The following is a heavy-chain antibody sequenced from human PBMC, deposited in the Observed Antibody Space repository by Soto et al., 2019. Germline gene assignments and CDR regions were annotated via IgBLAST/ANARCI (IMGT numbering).Heavy chain of an antibody. D-gene: IGHD1-1*01. V-gene: IGHV4-30-4*08. J-gene: IGHJ4*02. CDR1: GGPMNRGDSY. CDR2: IYYSGTT. Sequence: QVQLQESGPGLVKPSPTLSLSCTFSGGPMNRGDSYWTWIRQTPGKGLEWTGYIYYSGTTYYNPSFRGRVSISADTSKNEFSLNLNSVTAADTAVYYCARETLKVERYFDSWGQGTLVTVSS. CDR3: ARETLKVERYFDS.